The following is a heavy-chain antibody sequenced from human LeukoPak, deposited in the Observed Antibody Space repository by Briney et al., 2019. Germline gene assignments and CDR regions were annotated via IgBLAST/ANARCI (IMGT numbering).Heavy chain of an antibody. V-gene: IGHV3-74*01. D-gene: IGHD1-26*01. CDR2: IDKEGSAA. Sequence: GGSLRLSCVSSGFIFTNYWMHWVRQVPGKGPVWVGRIDKEGSAAFYAESVKGRFTISRDNVKSTVYLQMNRLTAKDTAVYHCARGGYSGSYYRFDWGQGTLVTVSS. CDR3: ARGGYSGSYYRFD. J-gene: IGHJ4*02. CDR1: GFIFTNYW.